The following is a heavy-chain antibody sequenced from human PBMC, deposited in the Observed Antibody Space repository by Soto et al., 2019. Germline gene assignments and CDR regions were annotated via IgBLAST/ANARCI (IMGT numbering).Heavy chain of an antibody. V-gene: IGHV4-30-4*01. Sequence: QVQLQESGPGLVKPSQTLSLTCTVSGGSISSGDYYWSWIRQPPGKGLEWIGYIYYSGSTYYNPSLKSRVTISVDPSTNQFSLKLSSVTAAATAVYSCASNSYGYTFYAYWGQGTLVTVSS. CDR1: GGSISSGDYY. J-gene: IGHJ4*02. CDR3: ASNSYGYTFYAY. D-gene: IGHD5-18*01. CDR2: IYYSGST.